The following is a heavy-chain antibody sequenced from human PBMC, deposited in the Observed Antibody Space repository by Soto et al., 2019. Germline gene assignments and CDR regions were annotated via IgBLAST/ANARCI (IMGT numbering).Heavy chain of an antibody. Sequence: QVQLQESGPGLVKPSETLSLTCTVSGGSISSYCWSWIRQPPGKGLEWIGYIYYSGSTHYNPSLKSRVTISVDTSKNQFSLKLSSVAAADTAVYYCAGSGSSPYYYYYGMDVWGQGTTVTVSS. CDR3: AGSGSSPYYYYYGMDV. CDR2: IYYSGST. V-gene: IGHV4-59*01. J-gene: IGHJ6*02. D-gene: IGHD3-10*01. CDR1: GGSISSYC.